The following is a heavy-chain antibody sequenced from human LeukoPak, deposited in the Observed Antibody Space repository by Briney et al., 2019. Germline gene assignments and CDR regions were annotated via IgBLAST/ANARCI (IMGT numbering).Heavy chain of an antibody. V-gene: IGHV1-46*01. CDR3: ARDNSKSLGWWFDP. CDR2: INPSGDDT. Sequence: RGASVKVSCKASGFTFINYYMHWVRQAPGQGLEWMGIINPSGDDTTYAQKFRGRITVTRDTSTSTVYMELSSLRSEDTAVYYCARDNSKSLGWWFDPWGQGTLVTVSS. D-gene: IGHD4-23*01. CDR1: GFTFINYY. J-gene: IGHJ5*02.